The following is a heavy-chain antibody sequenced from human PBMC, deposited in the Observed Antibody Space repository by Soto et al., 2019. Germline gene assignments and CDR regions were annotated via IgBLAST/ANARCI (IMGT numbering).Heavy chain of an antibody. V-gene: IGHV3-23*01. J-gene: IGHJ4*02. Sequence: GGSLRLSCAASGFTFSSYAMSWVRQAPGKGLEWVSAISGSGGSTYYADSVKGRLTISRDNSKNNLYLQMNSLRAEDTAVYYCAKLVPLRKYDYVWGANDYWGQGTLVTVSS. D-gene: IGHD3-16*01. CDR1: GFTFSSYA. CDR3: AKLVPLRKYDYVWGANDY. CDR2: ISGSGGST.